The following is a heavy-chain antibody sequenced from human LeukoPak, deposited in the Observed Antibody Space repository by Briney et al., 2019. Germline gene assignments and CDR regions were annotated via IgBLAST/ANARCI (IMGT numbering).Heavy chain of an antibody. J-gene: IGHJ6*03. Sequence: SETLSLTCTVSGGSISSYYWSWIRQPPGRGLEWIGYIYYSRSTNYNPPFKSRVSILVDTSKNPFSLKLSSLTAADTAVYYYARREAGYCGGDCYPPHFLYYYYYMDVWAKGPRSPSP. D-gene: IGHD2-21*02. CDR1: GGSISSYY. CDR2: IYYSRST. V-gene: IGHV4-59*01. CDR3: ARREAGYCGGDCYPPHFLYYYYYMDV.